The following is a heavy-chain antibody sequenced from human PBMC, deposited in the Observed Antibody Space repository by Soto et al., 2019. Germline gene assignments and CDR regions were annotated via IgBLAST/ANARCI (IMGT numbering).Heavy chain of an antibody. Sequence: ASVKVSCKASGYTFTSYDISWVRQATGQGLEWMGWMNPNSGNTGYAQKFQGRVTMTRNTSISTAYMELSSLRSEDTAVYYCTGSSSSIDYYYMDVWGKGTTVTVSS. CDR3: TGSSSSIDYYYMDV. D-gene: IGHD6-6*01. J-gene: IGHJ6*03. V-gene: IGHV1-8*01. CDR2: MNPNSGNT. CDR1: GYTFTSYD.